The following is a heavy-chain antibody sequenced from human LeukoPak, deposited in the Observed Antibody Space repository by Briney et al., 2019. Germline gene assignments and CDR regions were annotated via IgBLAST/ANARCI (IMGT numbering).Heavy chain of an antibody. Sequence: QPGGSLRLSCAASGFTFSSYSMNWVRQAPGKGLGWISYISSSSSTIYYADSVKGRFTISRDNAKNSLYLQMNSLRAEDTAVYYCAREMGDYGDHTFDYWGQGTLVTVSS. D-gene: IGHD4-17*01. V-gene: IGHV3-48*04. CDR3: AREMGDYGDHTFDY. J-gene: IGHJ4*02. CDR2: ISSSSSTI. CDR1: GFTFSSYS.